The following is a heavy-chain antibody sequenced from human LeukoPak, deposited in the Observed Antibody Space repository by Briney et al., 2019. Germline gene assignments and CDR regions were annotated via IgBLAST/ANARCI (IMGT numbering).Heavy chain of an antibody. J-gene: IGHJ4*02. Sequence: ASVRVSCKASGYTYTSYYMHWVRQAPGQGLEWMGIINPSGGSTSYAQKFQGRVTMTRDTSTSTVYMELSSLRSEDTAVYYCARGWEVGATDYWGQGTLVTVSS. CDR3: ARGWEVGATDY. D-gene: IGHD1-26*01. CDR1: GYTYTSYY. V-gene: IGHV1-46*01. CDR2: INPSGGST.